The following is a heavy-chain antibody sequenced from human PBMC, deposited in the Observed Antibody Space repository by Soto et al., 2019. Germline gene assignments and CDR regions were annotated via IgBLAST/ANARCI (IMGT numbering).Heavy chain of an antibody. CDR3: ARSIVVVTALDY. V-gene: IGHV1-3*01. CDR1: GYTFTCYA. CDR2: INAGNGNT. D-gene: IGHD2-21*02. J-gene: IGHJ4*02. Sequence: ASMKGSSQGSGYTFTCYAMHWVRQAPGQRLEWMGWINAGNGNTKYSQKFQGRVTITRDTSASTAYMELSSLRSEDTAVYYCARSIVVVTALDYWGQGTPVTVSS.